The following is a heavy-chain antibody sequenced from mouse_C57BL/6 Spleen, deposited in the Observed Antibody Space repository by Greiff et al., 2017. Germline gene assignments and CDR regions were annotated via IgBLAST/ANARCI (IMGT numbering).Heavy chain of an antibody. CDR1: GYTFTSYW. CDR3: ARSSYDYDGGAY. J-gene: IGHJ3*01. Sequence: QVQLKEPGAELVKPGASVKMSCKASGYTFTSYWITWVKQRPGQGLEWIGDIYPGSGSTNYNEKFKSKATLTVDTSSSTAYMQLSSLTSEDSAVYYCARSSYDYDGGAYWGQGTLVTVSA. CDR2: IYPGSGST. D-gene: IGHD2-4*01. V-gene: IGHV1-55*01.